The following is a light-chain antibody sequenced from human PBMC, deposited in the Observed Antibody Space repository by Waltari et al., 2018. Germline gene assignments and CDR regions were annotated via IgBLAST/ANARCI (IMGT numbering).Light chain of an antibody. CDR3: QQSYSTPRT. V-gene: IGKV1-39*01. J-gene: IGKJ1*01. CDR2: AAS. Sequence: DIQMTQSPSSLYASVGDRLTITCRASQSISSYLNWYQQKPGKAPKLLINAASSLQSGVPSRFSGSGSGTDFTLTISSLQPEDFATYYCQQSYSTPRTFGQGTKVEIK. CDR1: QSISSY.